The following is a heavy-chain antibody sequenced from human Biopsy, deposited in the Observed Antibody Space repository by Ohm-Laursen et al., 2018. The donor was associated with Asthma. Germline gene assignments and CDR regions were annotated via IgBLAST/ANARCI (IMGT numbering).Heavy chain of an antibody. CDR1: GLTFSNYG. V-gene: IGHV3-30*18. Sequence: RSLRLSCSASGLTFSNYGMHWVRQAPGKGLDWVAVISFDGSNKNYTDSVKGRFTISRDNSRNTLHLQMNSLRAEDTAVYYCAKDVFPGWELRRGPDYWGQGTLATVSS. J-gene: IGHJ4*02. CDR3: AKDVFPGWELRRGPDY. D-gene: IGHD1-26*01. CDR2: ISFDGSNK.